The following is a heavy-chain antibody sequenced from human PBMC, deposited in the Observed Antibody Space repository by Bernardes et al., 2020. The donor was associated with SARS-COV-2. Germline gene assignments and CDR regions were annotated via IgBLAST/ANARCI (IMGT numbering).Heavy chain of an antibody. D-gene: IGHD3-10*01. CDR3: ASDRVYGSGSYIFDY. CDR1: GFTFSSYS. V-gene: IGHV3-21*01. J-gene: IGHJ4*02. Sequence: GGSLRLSSAASGFTFSSYSMNWVRQAPGKGLEWVSSISSSSSYIYYADSVKGRFTISRDNAKNSLYLQMNSLRAEDTAVYYCASDRVYGSGSYIFDYWGQGTLVTVSS. CDR2: ISSSSSYI.